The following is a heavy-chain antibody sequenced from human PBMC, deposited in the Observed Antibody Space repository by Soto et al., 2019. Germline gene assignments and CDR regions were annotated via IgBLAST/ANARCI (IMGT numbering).Heavy chain of an antibody. J-gene: IGHJ5*02. CDR3: ARDHYSSGYYYDWFDP. V-gene: IGHV4-59*01. Sequence: SETLSLTCTVSGGSISSYYWSWIRQPPGKGLERIGYIYYSGSTNYNPSLKSRVTISVDTSKNQFSLKLSSVTAADTAVYYCARDHYSSGYYYDWFDPWGQGTLVTVSS. CDR2: IYYSGST. CDR1: GGSISSYY. D-gene: IGHD3-22*01.